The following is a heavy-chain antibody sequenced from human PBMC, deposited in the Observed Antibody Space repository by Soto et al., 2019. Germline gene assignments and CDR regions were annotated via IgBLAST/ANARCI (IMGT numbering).Heavy chain of an antibody. CDR3: ASRLSGDKVGQ. Sequence: TLSLTYPVSLGSHSDVYYFWRCIRQPTGKGMVWIVHIYHRGNSYTNPSLKSRLTISGDTSKNQFSMNLNSVTVVDTAVYYCASRLSGDKVGQWGQGTPVTVSS. J-gene: IGHJ4*02. D-gene: IGHD2-21*02. CDR2: IYHRGNS. V-gene: IGHV4-30-4*01. CDR1: LGSHSDVYYF.